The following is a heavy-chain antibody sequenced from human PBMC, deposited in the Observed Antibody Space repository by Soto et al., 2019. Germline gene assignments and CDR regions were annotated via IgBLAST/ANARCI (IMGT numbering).Heavy chain of an antibody. CDR2: ISSSGYTI. Sequence: EVQLVESGGGLVQPGGSLRLSCAASGFTFSSYEMNWVRQAPGKGLEWVSYISSSGYTIYYADSVKGRFTISRDNAKNSLYLQMNSLRAEDTAVYYCARVSQSFIEYFQHWGQGTLVTVSS. J-gene: IGHJ1*01. CDR3: ARVSQSFIEYFQH. D-gene: IGHD3-16*02. CDR1: GFTFSSYE. V-gene: IGHV3-48*03.